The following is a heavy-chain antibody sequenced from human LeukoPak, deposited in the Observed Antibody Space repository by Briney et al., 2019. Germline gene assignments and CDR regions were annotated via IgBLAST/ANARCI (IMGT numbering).Heavy chain of an antibody. Sequence: GGSLRLSCAASGFTFSTYDMHWVRQASGKGLEWVSSIGTIGDTFYPGSVKGRFTISRENAKNSLYLQMNGLRAGDTAVYYCARATVTGNAPAPGYMDVWGKGTTVTVSS. CDR1: GFTFSTYD. D-gene: IGHD4-11*01. V-gene: IGHV3-13*01. CDR2: IGTIGDT. CDR3: ARATVTGNAPAPGYMDV. J-gene: IGHJ6*03.